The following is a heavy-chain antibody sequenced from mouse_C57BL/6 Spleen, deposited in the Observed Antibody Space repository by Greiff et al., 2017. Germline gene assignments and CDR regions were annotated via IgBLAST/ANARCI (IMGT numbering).Heavy chain of an antibody. V-gene: IGHV14-4*01. CDR1: GFNIKDDY. Sequence: EVQLQQSGAELVRPGASVKLSCTASGFNIKDDYMHWVKQRPEQGLEWIGWIDPENGDTEYASKFQGKATITADTSSNTAYLQLSSLTSEDTAVYYCTTDYSNVYWYFDVWGTGTTVTVSS. CDR2: IDPENGDT. CDR3: TTDYSNVYWYFDV. D-gene: IGHD2-5*01. J-gene: IGHJ1*03.